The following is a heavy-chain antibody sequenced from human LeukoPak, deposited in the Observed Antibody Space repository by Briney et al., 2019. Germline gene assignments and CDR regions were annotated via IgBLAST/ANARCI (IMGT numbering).Heavy chain of an antibody. CDR1: GGSISTGSYS. J-gene: IGHJ5*02. CDR2: IYTSGST. V-gene: IGHV4-61*02. D-gene: IGHD3-10*01. Sequence: SQTLSLTCTVSGGSISTGSYSWNWIRQPAGKGLEWVGRIYTSGSTNYNPSLRSRVTISVDTSKNQFSLKLSSVTAADTAVYYCARDYGSGDQKCFDPWGQGTLVTVSS. CDR3: ARDYGSGDQKCFDP.